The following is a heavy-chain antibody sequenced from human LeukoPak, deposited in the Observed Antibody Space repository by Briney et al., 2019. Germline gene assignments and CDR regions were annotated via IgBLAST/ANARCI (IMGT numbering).Heavy chain of an antibody. V-gene: IGHV4-38-2*02. Sequence: SETLSLTCTVSGYSISSGYYWGWIRQPPGKGLEWIGSIYHSGSTYYNPSLKSRVTISVDTSKNQFSLKLSSVTAADTAVYYCARGPQPNWFDPWGQGTLVTVSS. CDR1: GYSISSGYY. J-gene: IGHJ5*02. CDR2: IYHSGST. CDR3: ARGPQPNWFDP. D-gene: IGHD1-14*01.